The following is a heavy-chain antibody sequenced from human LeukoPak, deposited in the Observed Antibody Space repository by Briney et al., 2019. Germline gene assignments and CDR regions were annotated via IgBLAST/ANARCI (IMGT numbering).Heavy chain of an antibody. J-gene: IGHJ4*02. CDR3: AKNAGWELQD. D-gene: IGHD1-26*01. CDR1: GGSVNNENW. Sequence: SETLSLTCAVSGGSVNNENWWSWVRQSPGTGLEWIGEIYHGGVTKYNPSLKSRVTISMDRPKNQFSLNLNSVAAADTAVYYCAKNAGWELQDWGQGTLVTVSS. CDR2: IYHGGVT. V-gene: IGHV4-4*02.